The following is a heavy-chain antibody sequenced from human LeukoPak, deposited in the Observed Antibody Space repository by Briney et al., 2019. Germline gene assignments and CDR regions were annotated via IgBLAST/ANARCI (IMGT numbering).Heavy chain of an antibody. J-gene: IGHJ4*02. CDR2: IYHSGST. Sequence: SETLSLTCTVSGYSISSGYYWGWIRQPPGKGLEWIGFIYHSGSTYYNPSLKSRVTISVDTSKNQFSLKLSSVTAADTAVYYCARDLSGDYAPRLGSSWGQGTLVTVSS. CDR1: GYSISSGYY. D-gene: IGHD4-17*01. V-gene: IGHV4-38-2*02. CDR3: ARDLSGDYAPRLGSS.